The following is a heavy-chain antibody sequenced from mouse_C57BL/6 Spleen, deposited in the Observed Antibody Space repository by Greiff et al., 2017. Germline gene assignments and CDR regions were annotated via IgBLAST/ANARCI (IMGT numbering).Heavy chain of an antibody. V-gene: IGHV3-6*01. J-gene: IGHJ2*01. CDR2: ISYDGCN. Sequence: EVQVEASGPGLVKPSQSLSLTCPVSGYSLTRGFYWNWIRQFPGNNLEWLGYISYDGCNNYNPSLKNRIPIIRDTSKNRLFLKLNSMTAEYTATYCCARGIAYYYDCWGQGPTLTVAS. D-gene: IGHD2-12*01. CDR1: GYSLTRGFY. CDR3: ARGIAYYYDC.